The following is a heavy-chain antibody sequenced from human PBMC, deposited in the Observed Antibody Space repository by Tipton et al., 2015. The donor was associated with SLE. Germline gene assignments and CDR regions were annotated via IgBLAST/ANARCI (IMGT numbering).Heavy chain of an antibody. J-gene: IGHJ1*01. D-gene: IGHD3-22*01. CDR3: ARAPYYDSSGYLPPPGYFQH. CDR2: IYHSGST. CDR1: GYSISSGYY. V-gene: IGHV4-38-2*01. Sequence: TLSLTCAVSGYSISSGYYWGWIRQPPGKGLEWIGSIYHSGSTYYNPSLKSRVTISVDTSKNQFSLKLSSVTAADTAVYYCARAPYYDSSGYLPPPGYFQHWGQGTLVTVSS.